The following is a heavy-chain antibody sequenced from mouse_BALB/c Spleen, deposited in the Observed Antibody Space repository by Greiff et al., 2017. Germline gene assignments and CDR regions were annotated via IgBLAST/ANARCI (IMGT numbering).Heavy chain of an antibody. CDR2: INPSSGYT. CDR3: ARKKYGAMDY. CDR1: GYTFNSYT. Sequence: QVQLQESAAELARPGASVKMSCKASGYTFNSYTMHWVKQRPGQGLEWIGYINPSSGYTEYNQKFKDKTTLTADKSSSTAYMQLSSLTSEDSAVYDCARKKYGAMDYWGQGTPVTVSA. D-gene: IGHD2-10*02. V-gene: IGHV1-4*02. J-gene: IGHJ4*01.